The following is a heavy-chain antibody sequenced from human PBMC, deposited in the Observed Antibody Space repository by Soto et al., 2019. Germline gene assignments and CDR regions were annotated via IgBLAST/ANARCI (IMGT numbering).Heavy chain of an antibody. CDR3: ARDWDSSGLFDP. V-gene: IGHV4-59*01. D-gene: IGHD3-10*01. CDR1: GASITTYY. CDR2: ISYSGST. Sequence: SETLSLTCSVSGASITTYYWSWIRHPPGKGLEWIGSISYSGSTKYNPSLESRVMISLDTSKNQFSLRLTSVTAADTALYYCARDWDSSGLFDPWGQGALVTVSS. J-gene: IGHJ5*02.